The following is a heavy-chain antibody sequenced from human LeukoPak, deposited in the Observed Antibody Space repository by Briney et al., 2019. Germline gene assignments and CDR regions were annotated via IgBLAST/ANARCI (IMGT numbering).Heavy chain of an antibody. CDR1: GFTLRTYW. V-gene: IGHV3-53*01. J-gene: IGHJ2*01. CDR3: ARARYLDL. CDR2: IYGADKT. Sequence: PGGSLRLSCAASGFTLRTYWMSWVRQAPGKGLEWVSVIYGADKTQYAGSVKGRFTISRDKSKNTLYLQMNSLRVEDTAVYYCARARYLDLWGRGTLVIVSS.